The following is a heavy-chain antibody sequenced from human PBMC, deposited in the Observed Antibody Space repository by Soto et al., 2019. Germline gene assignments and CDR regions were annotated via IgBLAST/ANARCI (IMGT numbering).Heavy chain of an antibody. Sequence: SGPTLVNPTQTLTLTCTFSGFSLSTSGLAVGWIRQAPRNSTECLAFIFWDADKRYSPSLENRLTITKDTSKNQVVLTMTNMDLVDTATYYCARIFDFWSGYYFSCWGRGKMVTVSS. CDR3: ARIFDFWSGYYFSC. CDR1: GFSLSTSGLA. J-gene: IGHJ4*02. CDR2: IFWDADK. D-gene: IGHD3-3*01. V-gene: IGHV2-5*02.